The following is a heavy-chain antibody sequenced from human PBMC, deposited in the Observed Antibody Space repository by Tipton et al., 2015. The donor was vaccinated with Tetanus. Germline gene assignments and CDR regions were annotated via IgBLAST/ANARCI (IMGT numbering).Heavy chain of an antibody. D-gene: IGHD5-12*01. CDR1: GFTFSSYA. J-gene: IGHJ6*02. V-gene: IGHV3-23*01. Sequence: SLRLSCAASGFTFSSYAMSWVRQAPGKGLEWVSAISGSGGSTYYADSVKGRFTISRDNAKSSLYLQMNSLRAEDTAVYYCARENGGYDYYYYYGMDVWGQGTTVTVSS. CDR2: ISGSGGST. CDR3: ARENGGYDYYYYYGMDV.